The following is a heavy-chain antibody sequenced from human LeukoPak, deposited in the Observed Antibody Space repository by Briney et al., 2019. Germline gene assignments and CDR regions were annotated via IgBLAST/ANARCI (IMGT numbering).Heavy chain of an antibody. V-gene: IGHV1-69*04. Sequence: GASVKVPCKASGYTFTSYGISWVRQAPGQGLEWMGRIIPILGIANYAQKFQGRVTITADKSTSTAYMELSSLRSEDTAVYYCARVSVTTFNWFDPWGQGTLVTVSS. CDR1: GYTFTSYG. D-gene: IGHD2/OR15-2a*01. CDR3: ARVSVTTFNWFDP. J-gene: IGHJ5*02. CDR2: IIPILGIA.